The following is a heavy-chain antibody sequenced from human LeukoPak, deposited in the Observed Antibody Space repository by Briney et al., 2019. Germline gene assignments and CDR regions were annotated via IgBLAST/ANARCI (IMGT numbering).Heavy chain of an antibody. CDR2: INPNSGGT. D-gene: IGHD2-2*01. V-gene: IGHV1-2*02. Sequence: GASVKVSCKASGYTFTGYYMHWVRQAPGQGLEWMGWINPNSGGTNYAQKFQGRVTITADESTSTAYMELSSLRSEDTAVYYCARRKTSCYFDYWGQGTLVTVSS. CDR1: GYTFTGYY. J-gene: IGHJ4*02. CDR3: ARRKTSCYFDY.